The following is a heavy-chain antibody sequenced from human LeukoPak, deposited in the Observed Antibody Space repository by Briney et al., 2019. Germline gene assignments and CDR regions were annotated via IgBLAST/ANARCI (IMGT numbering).Heavy chain of an antibody. J-gene: IGHJ4*02. D-gene: IGHD3-3*01. V-gene: IGHV4-34*01. CDR1: GGSFSGYY. CDR2: INHSGST. CDR3: ARNDFWSGYYHY. Sequence: PSETLSLTCAVYGGSFSGYYWSWIRQPPGKGLEWIGEINHSGSTNYNPSLKSRVTISVDTSKNQFSLKLSSVTAADTAVYYCARNDFWSGYYHYWGQGTLVTVSS.